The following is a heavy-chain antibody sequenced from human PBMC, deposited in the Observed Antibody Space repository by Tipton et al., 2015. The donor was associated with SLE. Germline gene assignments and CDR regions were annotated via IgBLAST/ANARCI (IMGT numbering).Heavy chain of an antibody. D-gene: IGHD3-3*01. V-gene: IGHV4-34*10. CDR3: ARVFVGV. CDR2: VDHLGRT. J-gene: IGHJ6*02. Sequence: TLSLTCAVSGASFSGYYWGWIRQAPGKGLEWIGEVDHLGRTKYNSSLKSRVTMSVDTSKNQFSLKVRSLTAADTAVYYCARVFVGVWGQGTTVTVSS. CDR1: GASFSGYY.